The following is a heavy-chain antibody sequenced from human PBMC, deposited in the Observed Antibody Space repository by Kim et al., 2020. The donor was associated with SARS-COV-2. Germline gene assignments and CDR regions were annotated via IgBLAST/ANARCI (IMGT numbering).Heavy chain of an antibody. CDR1: GFTFSSYA. Sequence: GGSLRLSCAASGFTFSSYAMSWVRQAPGKGLEWVSAISGSGGSTYYADSVKGRFTISRDNSKNTLYLQMNSLRAEDTAVYYCAKGDSGSYSYYYYYMDVWGKGTTVTVSS. CDR2: ISGSGGST. CDR3: AKGDSGSYSYYYYYMDV. J-gene: IGHJ6*03. D-gene: IGHD1-26*01. V-gene: IGHV3-23*01.